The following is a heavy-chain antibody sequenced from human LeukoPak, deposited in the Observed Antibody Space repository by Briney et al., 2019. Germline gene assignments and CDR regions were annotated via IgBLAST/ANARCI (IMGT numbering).Heavy chain of an antibody. V-gene: IGHV3-30*02. CDR2: IPYDGSKN. CDR1: GFTFSSYV. J-gene: IGHJ4*02. D-gene: IGHD4-11*01. CDR3: AKDGGNYEFDY. Sequence: GGSLRLSCAASGFTFSSYVMHWVRQAPGKGLEWVAFIPYDGSKNSYTDSVKGRFTISRDNSRNTLYLQMNTLRAEATAVYYCAKDGGNYEFDYWGQGTLVTGSA.